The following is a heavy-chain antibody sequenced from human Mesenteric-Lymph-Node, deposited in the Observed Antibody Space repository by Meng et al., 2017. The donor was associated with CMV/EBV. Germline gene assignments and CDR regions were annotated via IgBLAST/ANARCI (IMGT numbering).Heavy chain of an antibody. D-gene: IGHD3-3*01. CDR2: ISGSGGST. V-gene: IGHV3-23*01. J-gene: IGHJ4*02. CDR1: GFTFSSYA. Sequence: GGSLRLSCAASGFTFSSYAMSWVRQAPGKGLEWVSAISGSGGSTYYADSVKGRFTISRDNSKNTLYLQMSSLRAEDTAVYYCAKRDADFWSRVTGYWGQGTLVTVSS. CDR3: AKRDADFWSRVTGY.